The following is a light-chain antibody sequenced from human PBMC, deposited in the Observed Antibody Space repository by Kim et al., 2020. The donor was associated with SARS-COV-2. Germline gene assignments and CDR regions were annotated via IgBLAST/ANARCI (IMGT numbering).Light chain of an antibody. CDR1: NIGSKS. CDR2: YDS. CDR3: HGWDSTGEQGV. J-gene: IGLJ3*02. V-gene: IGLV3-21*04. Sequence: SYELTQPPSVSVAPGKTATITCGGNNIGSKSVHWYQQKPGQAPVLAIYYDSDRPSGIPERFSGSNSDNTATLTITRVEAGDEADYYCHGWDSTGEQGVFG.